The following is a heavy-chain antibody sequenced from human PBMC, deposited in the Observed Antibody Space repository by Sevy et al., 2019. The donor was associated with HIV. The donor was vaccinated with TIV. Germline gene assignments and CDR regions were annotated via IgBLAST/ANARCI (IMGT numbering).Heavy chain of an antibody. V-gene: IGHV1-46*01. CDR2: INPSGGST. Sequence: GASVKVSCKASGYTFSTYYMHWVRQAPGQGLEWMGMINPSGGSTTYAQKFQGRVTMTRDTSTTTFYMDLSSLRSEDTAVYYCARERLDSSGLDAFDIWGQGTMVTVSS. CDR1: GYTFSTYY. J-gene: IGHJ3*02. D-gene: IGHD3-22*01. CDR3: ARERLDSSGLDAFDI.